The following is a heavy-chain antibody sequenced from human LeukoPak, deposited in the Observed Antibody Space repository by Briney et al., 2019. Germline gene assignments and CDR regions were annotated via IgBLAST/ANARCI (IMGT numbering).Heavy chain of an antibody. CDR2: INHSGST. V-gene: IGHV4-34*01. Sequence: SETLSLTCAVYGGSFSNYYWSWIRQPPGKGLEWIGEINHSGSTNYNPSLKSRVTISVDTSKNQFSLKLSSVTAADTAVYYCARHPPPLWGYYYYYMDVWGKGTTVTISS. CDR3: ARHPPPLWGYYYYYMDV. CDR1: GGSFSNYY. J-gene: IGHJ6*03. D-gene: IGHD3-10*01.